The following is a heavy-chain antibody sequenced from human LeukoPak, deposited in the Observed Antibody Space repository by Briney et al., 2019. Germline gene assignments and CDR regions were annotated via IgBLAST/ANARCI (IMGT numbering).Heavy chain of an antibody. Sequence: PGGSLRLSCAASGFTFTSAWMNWVRQAPGKGLEWVSSISSSSSYIYYADSVKGRFTISRDNAKNSLHLQMNSLRAEDTAVYYRARDGSSGWYTTVVWGQGTLVTVSS. D-gene: IGHD6-19*01. CDR2: ISSSSSYI. V-gene: IGHV3-21*01. CDR1: GFTFTSAW. J-gene: IGHJ4*02. CDR3: ARDGSSGWYTTVV.